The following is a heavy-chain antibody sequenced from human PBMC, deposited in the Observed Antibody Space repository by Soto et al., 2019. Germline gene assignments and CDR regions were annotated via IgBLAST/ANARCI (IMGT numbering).Heavy chain of an antibody. CDR3: ARESSFYYDFWSGYPRYPNWFDP. J-gene: IGHJ5*02. Sequence: SETLSLTCTVSGGCISSGVYYWSWIRQQPEKGQEWIGYIYYSGSTYYNPSLKSRVTISVDTSKNQFSLKLSSVTAADTAVYYCARESSFYYDFWSGYPRYPNWFDPWGQGTLVTVSS. CDR2: IYYSGST. CDR1: GGCISSGVYY. V-gene: IGHV4-31*03. D-gene: IGHD3-3*01.